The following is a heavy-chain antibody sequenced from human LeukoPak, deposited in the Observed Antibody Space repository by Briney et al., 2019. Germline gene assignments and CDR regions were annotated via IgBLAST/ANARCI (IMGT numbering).Heavy chain of an antibody. V-gene: IGHV4-34*01. CDR1: GGSFSGYY. CDR2: INHSGST. Sequence: KPSETLSLTCAVYGGSFSGYYWSWIRQPPGKGLEWIGEINHSGSTNYNPSLKSRVTISVDTSKNQFSLKLSSVTAADTAVYYCARGGVEMATIDYWGQGTLVNVSS. CDR3: ARGGVEMATIDY. D-gene: IGHD5-24*01. J-gene: IGHJ4*02.